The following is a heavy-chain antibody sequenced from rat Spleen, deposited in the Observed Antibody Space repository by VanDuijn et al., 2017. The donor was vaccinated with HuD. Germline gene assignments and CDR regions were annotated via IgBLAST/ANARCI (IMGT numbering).Heavy chain of an antibody. Sequence: EVQLVESDGGLVQPGRSLKLSCATSGFTFSDYYMAWVRQAPTKGLEWVATISYDGSSTYYRDSVKGRFTISRDNAKNTLYLQMGSLRSEDTATYYCARFYDGYYHGPVFGVMDAWGQGTSVTVSS. CDR1: GFTFSDYY. CDR2: ISYDGSST. CDR3: ARFYDGYYHGPVFGVMDA. J-gene: IGHJ4*01. D-gene: IGHD1-12*03. V-gene: IGHV5-29*01.